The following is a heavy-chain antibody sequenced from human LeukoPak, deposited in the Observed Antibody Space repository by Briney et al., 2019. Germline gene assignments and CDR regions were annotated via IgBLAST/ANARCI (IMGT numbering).Heavy chain of an antibody. J-gene: IGHJ3*02. D-gene: IGHD3-22*01. CDR3: ARDALYYYDSSGYYGKGAFDI. V-gene: IGHV4-39*07. CDR1: GGSISSSSYY. Sequence: SETLSLTCTVSGGSISSSSYYWGWIRQPPGKGLEWIGSIYYSGSTYYNPPLKSRVTISVDTSKNQFSLKLSSVTAADTAVYYCARDALYYYDSSGYYGKGAFDIWGQGTMVTVSS. CDR2: IYYSGST.